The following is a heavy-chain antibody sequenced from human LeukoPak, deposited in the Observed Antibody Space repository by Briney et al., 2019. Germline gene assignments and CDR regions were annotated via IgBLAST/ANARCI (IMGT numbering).Heavy chain of an antibody. J-gene: IGHJ6*02. V-gene: IGHV3-33*01. CDR2: IWYDGSNK. CDR3: ARDRMLNCGGDCYGYGMDV. Sequence: PGRSLRLSCAASGFTFSSYGMHWVRQAPGRGLEWVAAIWYDGSNKYYADSVKGRFTISRDNSKNTLYLQMNSLRAEDTAVYYCARDRMLNCGGDCYGYGMDVWGQGTTVTVSS. D-gene: IGHD2-21*02. CDR1: GFTFSSYG.